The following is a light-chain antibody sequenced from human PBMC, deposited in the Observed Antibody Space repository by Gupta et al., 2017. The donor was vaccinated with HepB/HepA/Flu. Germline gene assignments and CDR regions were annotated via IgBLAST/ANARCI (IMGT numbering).Light chain of an antibody. CDR2: DVN. CDR3: HSYTSNNNYV. V-gene: IGLV2-14*01. J-gene: IGLJ1*01. Sequence: QPALTQPASVSGSPALSITISCTGTSSDVGCYNYVSWYQQHPGKAPNLMIYDVNNRPAGVASRFSGSKSGNTASLTISGLQDEDVADYYCHSYTSNNNYVFGTGTKVTVL. CDR1: SSDVGCYNY.